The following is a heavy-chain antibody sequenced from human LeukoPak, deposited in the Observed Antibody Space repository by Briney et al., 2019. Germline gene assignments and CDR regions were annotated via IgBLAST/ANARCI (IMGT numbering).Heavy chain of an antibody. J-gene: IGHJ5*02. CDR3: AREMVRGGISRWFDP. D-gene: IGHD3-10*01. V-gene: IGHV4-59*01. Sequence: SETLSLTCTVSGGSISSYYWSWIRQPPGKGLEWIGYIYYSGSTNYNPSLKSRVTISVDTSRNQFSLKLSSVTAADTAVYYCAREMVRGGISRWFDPWGQGTLVTVSS. CDR2: IYYSGST. CDR1: GGSISSYY.